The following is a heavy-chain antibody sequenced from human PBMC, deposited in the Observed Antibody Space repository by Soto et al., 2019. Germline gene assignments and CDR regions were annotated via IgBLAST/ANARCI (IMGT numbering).Heavy chain of an antibody. D-gene: IGHD5-12*01. CDR2: ISPNSGAS. V-gene: IGHV1-2*02. Sequence: QVQLVQSGAEVKKSGASVKVSCRTSGYSFIDYYVHWVRQAPGQGLEWVGWISPNSGASKYAENFQGRVTLTRDRSTSTVYMELTGLRSDDTAVYYCARGWGAVATHDSWGQGTLVTVSS. J-gene: IGHJ4*02. CDR1: GYSFIDYY. CDR3: ARGWGAVATHDS.